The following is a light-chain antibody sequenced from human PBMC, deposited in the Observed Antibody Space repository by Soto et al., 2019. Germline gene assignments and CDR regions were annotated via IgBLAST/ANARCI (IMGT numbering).Light chain of an antibody. CDR3: SSYTTSTTLGV. V-gene: IGLV2-14*01. J-gene: IGLJ1*01. Sequence: QSVLGQAASVSGSPGPSINISYAGTSSDVGTYNHVSGYQQHPGKAPKLMIYDVSNRPSGVSNRFSGSKSGNTASLTISGLQAEDEADYYCSSYTTSTTLGVFGTGTKVTVL. CDR1: SSDVGTYNH. CDR2: DVS.